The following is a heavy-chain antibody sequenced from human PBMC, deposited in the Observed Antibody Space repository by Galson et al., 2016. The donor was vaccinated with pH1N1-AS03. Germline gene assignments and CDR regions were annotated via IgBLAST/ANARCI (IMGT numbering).Heavy chain of an antibody. CDR2: IYSGGST. CDR1: GFTVSSKY. CDR3: ASVTSAWPTVGAFGI. Sequence: LRLSCAASGFTVSSKYMSWVRQAPEKGLEWVSSIYSGGSTYYADSVKGRFTISRDNSKATLFLQMSSLRPEDTAVYYCASVTSAWPTVGAFGIWGQGTMVTVSS. J-gene: IGHJ3*02. D-gene: IGHD4-23*01. V-gene: IGHV3-66*02.